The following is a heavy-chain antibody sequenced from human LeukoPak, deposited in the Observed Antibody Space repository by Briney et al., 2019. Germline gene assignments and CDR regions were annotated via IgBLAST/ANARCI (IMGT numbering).Heavy chain of an antibody. D-gene: IGHD3-22*01. J-gene: IGHJ4*02. CDR1: GGSISSGDYY. CDR2: IYYSGST. Sequence: SETLSLTCTVSGGSISSGDYYWSWIRQHPGKGLEWIGNIYYSGSTYYNPSLKSRVTISVDASKSQFSLKLSSVTAADTAVYYCAREGYDSSYYYYLDYWGQGTLVTVSS. V-gene: IGHV4-31*03. CDR3: AREGYDSSYYYYLDY.